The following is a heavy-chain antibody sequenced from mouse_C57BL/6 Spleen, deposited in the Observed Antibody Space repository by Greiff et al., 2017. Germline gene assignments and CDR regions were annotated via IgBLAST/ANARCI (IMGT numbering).Heavy chain of an antibody. CDR2: INPNNGGT. Sequence: VQLQQSGPKLVKPGASVKIPCKASGYTFTDYNMDWVKQSHGKSLEWIGDINPNNGGTIYNQKFKGKATLTVDKSSSTAYMELRSLTSEDTAVYYCARQDGNYRKAWFAYWGQGTLVTVSA. CDR3: ARQDGNYRKAWFAY. J-gene: IGHJ3*01. D-gene: IGHD2-1*01. V-gene: IGHV1-18*01. CDR1: GYTFTDYN.